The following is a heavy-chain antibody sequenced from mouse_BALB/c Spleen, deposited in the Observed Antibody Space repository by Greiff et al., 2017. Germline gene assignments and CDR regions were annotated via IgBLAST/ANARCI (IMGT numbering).Heavy chain of an antibody. Sequence: VNVVESGPGLVAPSQSLSITCTVSGFSLTSYGVHWVRQPPGKGLEWLGVIWAGGSTNYNSALMSRLSISKDNSKSQVFLKMNSLQTDDTAMYYCARPNWDGGNYFDYWGQGTTLTVSS. CDR3: ARPNWDGGNYFDY. CDR2: IWAGGST. CDR1: GFSLTSYG. V-gene: IGHV2-9*02. D-gene: IGHD4-1*01. J-gene: IGHJ2*01.